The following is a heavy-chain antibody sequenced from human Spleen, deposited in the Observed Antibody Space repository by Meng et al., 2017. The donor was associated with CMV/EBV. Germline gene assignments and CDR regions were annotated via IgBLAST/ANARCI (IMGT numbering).Heavy chain of an antibody. D-gene: IGHD6-19*01. CDR3: ARTVAGRTYFDY. J-gene: IGHJ4*02. CDR2: ISAYNGNT. Sequence: KASGYTFTSYGISGVRQAPGQGLKWMGWISAYNGNTNYAQKLQGRVTMTTDTSTSTAYMELRSLRSDDTAVYYCARTVAGRTYFDYWGQGTLVTVSS. CDR1: GYTFTSYG. V-gene: IGHV1-18*01.